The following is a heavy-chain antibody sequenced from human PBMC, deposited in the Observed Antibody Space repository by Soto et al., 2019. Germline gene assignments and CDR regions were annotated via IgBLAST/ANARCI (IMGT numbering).Heavy chain of an antibody. J-gene: IGHJ5*02. V-gene: IGHV1-18*01. D-gene: IGHD2-2*01. CDR2: ISAYNGNT. Sequence: ASVKVSCKASGYTFTSYGISWVRQAPGQGLEWMGWISAYNGNTNYAQKLQGRVTMTTDTSTSTAYMELRSLRSDDTAVYYCARDPLGYCSSTSCYNWFDPWGQEPWSPSPQ. CDR3: ARDPLGYCSSTSCYNWFDP. CDR1: GYTFTSYG.